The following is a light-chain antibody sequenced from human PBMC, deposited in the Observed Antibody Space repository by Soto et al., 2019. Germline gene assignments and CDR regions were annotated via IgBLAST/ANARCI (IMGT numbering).Light chain of an antibody. CDR1: SSNIGDNF. Sequence: QSVLTQPPSVSAAPGQKVTISCSGTSSNIGDNFVSWFQQFPGTAPKLVIYDNNKRPSGIPDRFSGSKSGTSATLDITGLQTVDEADYYCGTWDTSLSAWVFGGGTKLTVL. CDR3: GTWDTSLSAWV. J-gene: IGLJ3*02. CDR2: DNN. V-gene: IGLV1-51*01.